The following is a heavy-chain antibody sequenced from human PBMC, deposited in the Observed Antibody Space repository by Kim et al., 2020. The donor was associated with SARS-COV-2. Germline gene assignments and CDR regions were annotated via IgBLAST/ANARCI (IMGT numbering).Heavy chain of an antibody. CDR3: AREAVAGTFDY. J-gene: IGHJ4*02. Sequence: GGSLRLSCAASGFTFSSYSMNWVRQAPGKGLEWVSSISSSSYIYYADSVKGRFTISRDNAKNSLYLQMNSLRAEDTAVYYCAREAVAGTFDYWGQGTLVTVSS. V-gene: IGHV3-21*01. CDR1: GFTFSSYS. D-gene: IGHD6-19*01. CDR2: ISSSSYI.